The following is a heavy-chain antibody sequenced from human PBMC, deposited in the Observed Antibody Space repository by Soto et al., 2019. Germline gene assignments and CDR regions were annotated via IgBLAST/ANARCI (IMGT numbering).Heavy chain of an antibody. J-gene: IGHJ4*02. D-gene: IGHD2-21*02. Sequence: QLQLQESGSRLEKPSQTLSLTCAVSGGSISRAGYSWSWIRQSPGKGLEWIGYIYNSGSTFYNPSLKSRLTISVDRSKNQLSLQLNSVTAADTAVYYCASSRVVTTYFDYWGQGTLVTVSS. CDR3: ASSRVVTTYFDY. V-gene: IGHV4-30-2*06. CDR1: GGSISRAGYS. CDR2: IYNSGST.